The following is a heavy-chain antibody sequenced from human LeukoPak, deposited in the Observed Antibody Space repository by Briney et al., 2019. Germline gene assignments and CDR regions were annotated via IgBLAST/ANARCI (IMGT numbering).Heavy chain of an antibody. Sequence: GGSLRLSCVASGFTFSTYWMTWVRQAPGKGLEWVASINQDGSERYYVDSVRGRFTISRDNAKKSLYLQMNSLRAEDTAVFYCARDNWGYHFDFRGQGTLVTVSS. CDR2: INQDGSER. CDR3: ARDNWGYHFDF. CDR1: GFTFSTYW. V-gene: IGHV3-7*01. D-gene: IGHD7-27*01. J-gene: IGHJ4*02.